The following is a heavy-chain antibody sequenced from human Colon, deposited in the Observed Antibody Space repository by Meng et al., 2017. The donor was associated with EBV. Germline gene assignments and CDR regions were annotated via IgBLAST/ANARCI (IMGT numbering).Heavy chain of an antibody. CDR2: IYYSGNT. J-gene: IGHJ4*02. V-gene: IGHV4-39*01. D-gene: IGHD3-16*01. Sequence: QPQLQESGPGLVTPAEPLSLPCTVSGASISSGSYYWGWIRQPPGKGLEWIGSIYYSGNTYRNPSLKSRVTIFVDTSKNQFSLKLTSVTAADTAIYYCARYTEGYYDSGRGDDWGQGTLVTVSS. CDR3: ARYTEGYYDSGRGDD. CDR1: GASISSGSYY.